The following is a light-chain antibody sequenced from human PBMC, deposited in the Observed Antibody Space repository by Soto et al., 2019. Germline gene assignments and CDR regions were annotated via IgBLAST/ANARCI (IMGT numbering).Light chain of an antibody. J-gene: IGKJ4*01. CDR2: GAS. CDR3: QEYHTSPIT. Sequence: DIVMTQSPATLSVAPGERVTFSCRASQGVSRKLAWYQHKPGQAPRLLISGASTGYTGIPARFSGSGSGTGFTLTISSLQTEDCAFYYCQEYHTSPITFGGGTKVQFK. V-gene: IGKV3-15*01. CDR1: QGVSRK.